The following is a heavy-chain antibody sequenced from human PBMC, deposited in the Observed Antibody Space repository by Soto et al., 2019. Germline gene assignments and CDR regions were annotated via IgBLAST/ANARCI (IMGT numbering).Heavy chain of an antibody. CDR1: GFSFSSYA. Sequence: GGSLRLSCAASGFSFSSYAMSWVRQAPGKGLEWVSIISGSGGSTYYADSVKGRITISRDNSKNTVYLQINSLRAEDTALYYCAKSKGLWFGELVKFYFDPWGQGTMVTVSS. J-gene: IGHJ5*02. D-gene: IGHD3-10*01. V-gene: IGHV3-23*01. CDR2: ISGSGGST. CDR3: AKSKGLWFGELVKFYFDP.